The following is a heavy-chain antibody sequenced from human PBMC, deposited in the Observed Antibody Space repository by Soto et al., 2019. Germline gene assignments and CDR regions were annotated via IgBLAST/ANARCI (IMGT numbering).Heavy chain of an antibody. V-gene: IGHV3-23*01. D-gene: IGHD2-21*02. J-gene: IGHJ4*02. CDR3: AKSYCGGDCYSDFDY. CDR1: GFTFSSYA. CDR2: ISGSGGST. Sequence: LRLSCTASGFTFSSYAMSWVRQAPGKGLEWVSAISGSGGSTYYADSVKGRFTISRDNSKNTLYLQMNSLRAEDTAVYYCAKSYCGGDCYSDFDYWGQGTLVTVSS.